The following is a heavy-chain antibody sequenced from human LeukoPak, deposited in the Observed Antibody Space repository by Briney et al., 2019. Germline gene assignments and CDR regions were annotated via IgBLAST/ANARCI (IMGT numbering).Heavy chain of an antibody. J-gene: IGHJ5*02. Sequence: SETLSLTCTVSGGSISSSSYYWGWIRQPPGKGLEWIGSIYYSGSTYYNPSLKSRVTISVDTSKNQFSLKLSSVTAADTAVYYCARRIIRGGFDPWGQGTLVTVSS. CDR1: GGSISSSSYY. D-gene: IGHD1-26*01. V-gene: IGHV4-39*01. CDR2: IYYSGST. CDR3: ARRIIRGGFDP.